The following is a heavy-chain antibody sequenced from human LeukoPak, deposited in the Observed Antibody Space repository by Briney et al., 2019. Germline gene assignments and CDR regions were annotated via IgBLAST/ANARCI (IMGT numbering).Heavy chain of an antibody. CDR1: GFTFSSYS. CDR3: AKDHAPYSSGWLPCDH. D-gene: IGHD6-19*01. J-gene: IGHJ4*02. V-gene: IGHV3-21*04. CDR2: ISSSSSYI. Sequence: GGSLRLSCAASGFTFSSYSMNWVRQAPGKALEWVSSISSSSSYIYYADSVKGRFTISRDNAKNSLYLQMNSLRAEDTAVYYCAKDHAPYSSGWLPCDHWGQGTLVTVSS.